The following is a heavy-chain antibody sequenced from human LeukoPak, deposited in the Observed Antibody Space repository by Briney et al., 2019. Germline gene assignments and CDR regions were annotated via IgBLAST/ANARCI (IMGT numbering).Heavy chain of an antibody. CDR1: GFTFSDYY. Sequence: GGSLRLSRAASGFTFSDYYMSWIRQAPGKGLEWVSYISSGSSTIYYADSVKGRFTVSRDDAKKSLYLQMNSLRAEDTAVYFCARSRITMTYYYMDVWGKGTTVTVSS. CDR3: ARSRITMTYYYMDV. CDR2: ISSGSSTI. J-gene: IGHJ6*03. V-gene: IGHV3-11*04. D-gene: IGHD3-22*01.